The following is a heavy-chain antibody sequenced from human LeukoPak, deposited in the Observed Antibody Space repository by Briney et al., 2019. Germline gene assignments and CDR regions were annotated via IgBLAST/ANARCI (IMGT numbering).Heavy chain of an antibody. CDR3: ARDFSSSSTVYYYYMDV. J-gene: IGHJ6*03. D-gene: IGHD6-6*01. Sequence: PSETLSLTCTVSGGSIGSSSYYWGWIRQPPGKGLEWIGSIYYSGTTYYNPSLKSRVTISLDTSKNQFSLKLSSVTAADTAIYYCARDFSSSSTVYYYYMDVWGKGTTVTVSS. CDR2: IYYSGTT. CDR1: GGSIGSSSYY. V-gene: IGHV4-39*07.